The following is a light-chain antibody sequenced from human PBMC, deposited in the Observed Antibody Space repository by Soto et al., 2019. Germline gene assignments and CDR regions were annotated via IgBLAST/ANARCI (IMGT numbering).Light chain of an antibody. CDR3: SSYTSSRTLV. V-gene: IGLV2-14*01. CDR1: SSDVGGYNY. CDR2: EVS. J-gene: IGLJ2*01. Sequence: QSVLTQPASVSGSPGQSITISCTGTSSDVGGYNYVSWYQQHPGKAPKLMIYEVSNRPSGVSNRFSGSKSGNKASLTISGLQAEDEADYYCSSYTSSRTLVFGGGTKVTVL.